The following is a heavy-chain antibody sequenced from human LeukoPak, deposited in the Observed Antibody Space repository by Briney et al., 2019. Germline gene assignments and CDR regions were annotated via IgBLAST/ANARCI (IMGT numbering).Heavy chain of an antibody. Sequence: PGGYLRLSCAAPGFTFSSYWMSWVRPAPGKGLEWVANIKQDGSEKYYVDSVKGRFTISRDNAKNSLYLQMNSLRAEDTAVYYCARDSMYYYDSSGDVPDYWGQGTLVTVS. V-gene: IGHV3-7*01. CDR1: GFTFSSYW. CDR3: ARDSMYYYDSSGDVPDY. D-gene: IGHD3-22*01. CDR2: IKQDGSEK. J-gene: IGHJ4*02.